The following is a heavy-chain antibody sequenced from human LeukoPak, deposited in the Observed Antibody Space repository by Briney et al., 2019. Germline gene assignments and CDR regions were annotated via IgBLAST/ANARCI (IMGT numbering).Heavy chain of an antibody. J-gene: IGHJ4*02. Sequence: ASVKVSCKASGYTFTSYGISLVRQAPGQGLEWMVWISAYNGNTNYAQKLQGRVTMTTDTSTSTAYMELRSLRSDDTAVYYCARDSYYYDSSGYYDYWGQGTLVTVSS. V-gene: IGHV1-18*01. CDR2: ISAYNGNT. CDR3: ARDSYYYDSSGYYDY. D-gene: IGHD3-22*01. CDR1: GYTFTSYG.